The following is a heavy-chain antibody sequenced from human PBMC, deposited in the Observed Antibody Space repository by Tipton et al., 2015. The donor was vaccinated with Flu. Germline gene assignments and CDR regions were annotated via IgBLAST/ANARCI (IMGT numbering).Heavy chain of an antibody. Sequence: TLSLTCTVSGGSISSYYWSWIRQPPGKGLEWIGYIYYSGSTNYNPSLKSRVTISVDTSKNQFSLKLSSVTAADTAVYYCARGNYYYSYGMDVWGQGTTVTVSS. J-gene: IGHJ6*02. CDR3: ARGNYYYSYGMDV. V-gene: IGHV4-59*01. D-gene: IGHD6-13*01. CDR2: IYYSGST. CDR1: GGSISSYY.